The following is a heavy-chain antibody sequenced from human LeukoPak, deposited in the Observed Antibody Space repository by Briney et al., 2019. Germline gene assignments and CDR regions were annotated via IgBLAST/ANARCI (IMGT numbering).Heavy chain of an antibody. D-gene: IGHD4-17*01. V-gene: IGHV3-23*01. J-gene: IGHJ4*02. CDR2: ISGSDDGT. Sequence: GGSLRLSCAASGFTFSTYAMSWVRQIPGKGLEWVSAISGSDDGTYYADSVKGRFTISRDNPRNTLYLQMNTLRAEDTAVYYCARVPYGDYGIDYWGQGTLVTVSS. CDR3: ARVPYGDYGIDY. CDR1: GFTFSTYA.